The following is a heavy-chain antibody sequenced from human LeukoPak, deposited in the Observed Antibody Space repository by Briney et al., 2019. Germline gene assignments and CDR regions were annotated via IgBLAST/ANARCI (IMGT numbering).Heavy chain of an antibody. D-gene: IGHD2-2*01. CDR1: GYSFTSYW. J-gene: IGHJ5*02. CDR3: ARGTDGRYCSSTSCFNWFDP. Sequence: GESLKISCKGSGYSFTSYWIGWVRQMPGKGLEWMGIIYPGDSDTRYSPSFQGQVTISADKSISPAYLQWSSLKAPDTAMYYCARGTDGRYCSSTSCFNWFDPWGQGTLVTVSS. CDR2: IYPGDSDT. V-gene: IGHV5-51*01.